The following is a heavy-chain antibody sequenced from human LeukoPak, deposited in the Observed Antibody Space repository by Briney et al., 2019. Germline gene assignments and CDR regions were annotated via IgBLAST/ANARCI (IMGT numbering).Heavy chain of an antibody. CDR2: ISAYNGNT. V-gene: IGHV1-18*01. CDR1: GYTFTSYG. Sequence: ASVKVPCKASGYTFTSYGISWVRQAPGQGLEWMGWISAYNGNTNYAQKLQGRVTMTTDTSTSTAYMELRSLRSDDTAVYYCARDRGPYYDFWSGYSAAFDYWGQGTLVTVSS. D-gene: IGHD3-3*01. CDR3: ARDRGPYYDFWSGYSAAFDY. J-gene: IGHJ4*02.